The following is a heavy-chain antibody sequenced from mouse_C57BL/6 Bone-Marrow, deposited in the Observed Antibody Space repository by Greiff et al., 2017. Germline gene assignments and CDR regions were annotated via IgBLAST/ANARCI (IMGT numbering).Heavy chain of an antibody. CDR2: ISSGGSYT. Sequence: EVQLVESGGDLVKPGGSLKLSCAASGFTFSSYGMSWVRQTPDKRLEWVATISSGGSYTYYPASVKGRFTISRDNAKNTLYLQMSSLKSEDTAMYYCARTPTTVGYAMDYWGQGTSVTVSS. CDR3: ARTPTTVGYAMDY. D-gene: IGHD1-1*01. J-gene: IGHJ4*01. V-gene: IGHV5-6*01. CDR1: GFTFSSYG.